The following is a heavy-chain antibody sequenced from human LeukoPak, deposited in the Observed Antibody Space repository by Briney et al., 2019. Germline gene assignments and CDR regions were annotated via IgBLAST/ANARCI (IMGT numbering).Heavy chain of an antibody. V-gene: IGHV4-59*12. CDR1: GGSISSYY. Sequence: SETLSLTCTVSGGSISSYYWSWIRQPPGKGLEWIGYIYYSGSTYYNPSLKSRVTISVDTSKNQFSLKLSSVTAADTAVYYCARGLTGYYFYYYYYMDVWGKGTTVTVSS. J-gene: IGHJ6*03. CDR3: ARGLTGYYFYYYYYMDV. D-gene: IGHD3-9*01. CDR2: IYYSGST.